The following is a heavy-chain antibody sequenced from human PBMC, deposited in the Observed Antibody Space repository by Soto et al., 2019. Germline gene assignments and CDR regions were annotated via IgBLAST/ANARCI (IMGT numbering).Heavy chain of an antibody. CDR2: IYYSWST. J-gene: IGHJ4*02. V-gene: IGHV4-59*01. CDR1: CCSISNYY. Sequence: SETLSLTCTFSCCSISNYYLSWIRQPPAKGLDWVGYIYYSWSTNYNPPLTRRVTKSLDTSNHQLSLTLSSVTAAVTDVYYCARNRVMTRFDYWGQGTLVTVSS. CDR3: ARNRVMTRFDY. D-gene: IGHD3-16*01.